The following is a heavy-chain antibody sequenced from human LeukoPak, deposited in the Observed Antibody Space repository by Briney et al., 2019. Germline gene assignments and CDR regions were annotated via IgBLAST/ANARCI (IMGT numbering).Heavy chain of an antibody. CDR3: ARHGNYYGSDRFDY. J-gene: IGHJ4*02. Sequence: KSSETLSLTCTVSGGSISSSSYYWGWIRQPPGKGLEWIGSIYYSGSTYYNPSLKSRVTISVDTSKNQFSLKLSSVTAADTAVYYCARHGNYYGSDRFDYWGQGTLVTVSS. D-gene: IGHD3-10*01. CDR2: IYYSGST. CDR1: GGSISSSSYY. V-gene: IGHV4-39*01.